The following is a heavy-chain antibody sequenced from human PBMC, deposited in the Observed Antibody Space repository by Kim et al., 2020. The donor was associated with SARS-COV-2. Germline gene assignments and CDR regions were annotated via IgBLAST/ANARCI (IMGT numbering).Heavy chain of an antibody. CDR2: T. V-gene: IGHV3-23*01. J-gene: IGHJ4*02. Sequence: TYSADSVYGRFTIARDNSKNSLYLHMNGLRAEDTAVYYCAKHPSSGNFDYWGQGTLVTVSS. CDR3: AKHPSSGNFDY.